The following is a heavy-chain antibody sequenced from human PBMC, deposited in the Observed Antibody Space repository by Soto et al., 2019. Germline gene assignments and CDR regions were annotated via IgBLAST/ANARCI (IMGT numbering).Heavy chain of an antibody. V-gene: IGHV1-18*01. CDR2: ISAYNGNT. J-gene: IGHJ4*02. CDR3: ARDTDFWSGYYTPVPWH. CDR1: GYTFTSYG. Sequence: ASVKVSCKASGYTFTSYGISWVRQAPGQGLEWMGWISAYNGNTNYAQKLQGRVTMTTDTSTSTAYMELRSLRSDDTAVYYCARDTDFWSGYYTPVPWHWGQGTLVTSPQ. D-gene: IGHD3-3*01.